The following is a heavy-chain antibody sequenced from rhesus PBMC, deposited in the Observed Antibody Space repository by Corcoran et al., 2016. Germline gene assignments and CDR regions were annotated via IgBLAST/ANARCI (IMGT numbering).Heavy chain of an antibody. D-gene: IGHD2-21*01. V-gene: IGHV3S43*01. Sequence: EVQLVESGGGLVQPGGALRLSCAAPGFTSGNSDLIWIRQAPGKGLEWVSYISSGGSIYYSDSVKGRFTISGDNAKNTLYLQMSILRVEDTAVYYCANTLEYCTGSGCYGLDSWGQGVVVTVSS. CDR2: ISSGGSI. CDR1: GFTSGNSD. J-gene: IGHJ6*01. CDR3: ANTLEYCTGSGCYGLDS.